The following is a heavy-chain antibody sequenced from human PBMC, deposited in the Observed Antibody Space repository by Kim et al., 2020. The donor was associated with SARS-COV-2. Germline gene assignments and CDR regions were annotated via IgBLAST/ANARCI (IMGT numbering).Heavy chain of an antibody. Sequence: SETLSLTCTVSGGSISSYYWSWIRQPPGKGLEWIGYIYYSGSTNYNPSLKSRVTISVDTSKNQFSLKLSSVTAADTAVYYCARDNDYGANDYWGQGTLVTVSS. J-gene: IGHJ4*02. CDR3: ARDNDYGANDY. D-gene: IGHD4-17*01. V-gene: IGHV4-59*13. CDR1: GGSISSYY. CDR2: IYYSGST.